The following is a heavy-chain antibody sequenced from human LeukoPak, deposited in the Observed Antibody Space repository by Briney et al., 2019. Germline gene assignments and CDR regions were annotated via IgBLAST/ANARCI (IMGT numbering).Heavy chain of an antibody. CDR2: ISYDGSNK. CDR3: AKDSSGYYPLWSWGAFDI. D-gene: IGHD3-22*01. J-gene: IGHJ3*02. V-gene: IGHV3-30*18. Sequence: PGGSLRLSCAASGFTFSSYGMHWVRQAPGKGLEWVAVISYDGSNKYYADSVKGRFTISRDNSKNTLYLQMNSLRAEDTAVYYCAKDSSGYYPLWSWGAFDIWGQGTMVTVSS. CDR1: GFTFSSYG.